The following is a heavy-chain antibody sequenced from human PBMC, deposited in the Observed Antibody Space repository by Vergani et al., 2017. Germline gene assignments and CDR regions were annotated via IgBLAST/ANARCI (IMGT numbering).Heavy chain of an antibody. CDR3: AKGPSYSSSFLYFDY. CDR1: GFTFSSYA. CDR2: ISGSGGST. V-gene: IGHV3-23*01. J-gene: IGHJ4*02. D-gene: IGHD6-6*01. Sequence: EVQLLESGGGLVQPGGSLRLSCAASGFTFSSYAMSWVRQAPGKGLEWVSAISGSGGSTYYADSVKGRFTSSRDNSKNTLYLQMNSLRAEDTAVYYCAKGPSYSSSFLYFDYWGQGTLVTVSS.